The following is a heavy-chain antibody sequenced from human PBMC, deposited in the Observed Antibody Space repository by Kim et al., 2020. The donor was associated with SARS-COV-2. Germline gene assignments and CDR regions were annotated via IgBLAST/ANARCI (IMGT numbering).Heavy chain of an antibody. Sequence: ASVKVSCKASGYTFTSYYIHWVRQAPGQGLEWMGVINPGAGNKLYAQKFQGRVTMTRDTSTTTIYLELSSLTSEDTAIYFCAKDSRDGYNSFDYWGQGTL. D-gene: IGHD5-12*01. CDR2: INPGAGNK. CDR1: GYTFTSYY. J-gene: IGHJ4*02. CDR3: AKDSRDGYNSFDY. V-gene: IGHV1-46*01.